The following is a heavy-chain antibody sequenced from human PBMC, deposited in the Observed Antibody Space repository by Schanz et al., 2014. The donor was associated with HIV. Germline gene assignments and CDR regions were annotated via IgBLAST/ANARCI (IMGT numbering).Heavy chain of an antibody. CDR2: ISGSGGST. J-gene: IGHJ6*02. Sequence: ELQLAESGGGLIQRGGSLRLSCAASGFAVSSNFLNWVRQTPGKGLEWVSGISGSGGSTYYADSVKGRFTISRDNSKNTLYMQMNSLRAEDTAVYYCAKGGFYGDYVSYYYGLDVWGQGTTVTVSS. CDR3: AKGGFYGDYVSYYYGLDV. V-gene: IGHV3-23*04. CDR1: GFAVSSNF. D-gene: IGHD4-17*01.